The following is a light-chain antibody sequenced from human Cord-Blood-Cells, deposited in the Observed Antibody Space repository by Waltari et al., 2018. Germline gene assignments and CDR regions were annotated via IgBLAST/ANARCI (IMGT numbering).Light chain of an antibody. J-gene: IGKJ2*01. CDR3: QQYGSSPYT. V-gene: IGKV3-20*01. CDR2: GAS. Sequence: DIALKLSPGTSSLSPGERATLPCRASQSVSSSYLAWYQQKPGQAPRLLIYGASSRATGIPDRFSGSGSGTDFTLTISRLEPEDFAVYYCQQYGSSPYTFGQGTKLEIK. CDR1: QSVSSSY.